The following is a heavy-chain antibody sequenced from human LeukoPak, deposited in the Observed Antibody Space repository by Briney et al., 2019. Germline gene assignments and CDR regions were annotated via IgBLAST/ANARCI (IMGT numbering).Heavy chain of an antibody. CDR3: ARDALYCSSTSCSDAFDI. Sequence: GGSLRLSCAASGFTFSDYYMSWIRQAPGKGLEWVSYISSSGSTIYYADSVKGRFTISRDNAKNSLYLQMNSLRAEDTAVYYCARDALYCSSTSCSDAFDIWGQGTMVTVSS. CDR2: ISSSGSTI. V-gene: IGHV3-11*01. CDR1: GFTFSDYY. J-gene: IGHJ3*02. D-gene: IGHD2-2*01.